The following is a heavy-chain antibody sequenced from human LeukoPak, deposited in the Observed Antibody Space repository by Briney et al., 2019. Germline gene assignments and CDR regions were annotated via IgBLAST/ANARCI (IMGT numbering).Heavy chain of an antibody. CDR1: GFTFSSYS. CDR2: ISSSSSYI. J-gene: IGHJ4*02. Sequence: GGSLRLSCAASGFTFSSYSMNWVRQAPGKGPEWVSSISSSSSYIYYADSVKGRFTISRDNAKNMLYLQMNSLRADDTAVYYCAKGGRAHFDSWGQGTLVTVSS. CDR3: AKGGRAHFDS. D-gene: IGHD3-16*01. V-gene: IGHV3-21*06.